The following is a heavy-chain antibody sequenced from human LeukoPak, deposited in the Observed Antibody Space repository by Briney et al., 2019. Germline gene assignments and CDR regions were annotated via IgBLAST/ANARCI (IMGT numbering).Heavy chain of an antibody. D-gene: IGHD5-24*01. Sequence: GGSLRLSCAASGFTFSDYYMSWIRQAPGKGLEWVSYTSSSGSTIYYADSVKGRFTISRDNPKNSLYLQMNSLRAEDTAVYYCARDKRWLQRGAFDIWGQGTMVTVSS. CDR2: TSSSGSTI. J-gene: IGHJ3*02. V-gene: IGHV3-11*04. CDR1: GFTFSDYY. CDR3: ARDKRWLQRGAFDI.